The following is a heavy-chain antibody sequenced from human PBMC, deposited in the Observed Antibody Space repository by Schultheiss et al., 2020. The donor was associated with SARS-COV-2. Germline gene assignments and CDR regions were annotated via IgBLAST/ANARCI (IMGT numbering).Heavy chain of an antibody. Sequence: GGSLRLSCAASGFTFSDYYMSWIRQAPGKGLEWVSTISGNTANTYYADSVKGRFTISRDNSKNTLYLQMNSLRAEDTAVYYCARERRSSSSTFDYWGQGTLVTVSS. V-gene: IGHV3-11*05. J-gene: IGHJ4*02. D-gene: IGHD6-6*01. CDR2: ISGNTANT. CDR3: ARERRSSSSTFDY. CDR1: GFTFSDYY.